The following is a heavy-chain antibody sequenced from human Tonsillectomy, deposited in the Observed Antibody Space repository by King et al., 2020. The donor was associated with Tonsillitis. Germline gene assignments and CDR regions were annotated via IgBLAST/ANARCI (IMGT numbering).Heavy chain of an antibody. D-gene: IGHD3-3*01. CDR1: GFTFSSYA. J-gene: IGHJ6*02. Sequence: VQLVESGGGLVQPGGSLRLSCAASGFTFSSYAMSWVRQAPGKGLEWVSAISGSGGSTYYADSVKGRFTISRDNSKNTLYLQMNSLRAEDTAVYYCAKDAYYDFWGGFYPGAPPGMDVWGQGTTVTVSS. CDR3: AKDAYYDFWGGFYPGAPPGMDV. CDR2: ISGSGGST. V-gene: IGHV3-23*04.